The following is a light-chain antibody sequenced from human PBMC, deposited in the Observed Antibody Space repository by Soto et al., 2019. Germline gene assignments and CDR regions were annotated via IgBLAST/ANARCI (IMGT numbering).Light chain of an antibody. J-gene: IGLJ1*01. Sequence: QSALTQPPSVSGAPGQRVTISRTGGSSKNGAGYDVHWYQQLPGTAPKLPIYGNSNRPSGVPDRFSGSKSGTSASLAITGLQAEDEADYYCQSYDSSLSGLYVFGTGTKVTVL. CDR2: GNS. CDR3: QSYDSSLSGLYV. V-gene: IGLV1-40*01. CDR1: SSKNGAGYD.